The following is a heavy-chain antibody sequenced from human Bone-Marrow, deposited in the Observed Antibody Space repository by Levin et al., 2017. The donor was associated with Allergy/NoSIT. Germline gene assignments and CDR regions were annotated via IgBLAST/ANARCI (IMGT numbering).Heavy chain of an antibody. CDR2: IWYDGSNK. J-gene: IGHJ4*02. D-gene: IGHD3-22*01. Sequence: GGSLRLSCAASGFTFSSYGMHWVRQAPGKGLEWVAVIWYDGSNKYYADSVKGRFTISRDNSKNTLYLQMNSLRAEDTAVYYCARGSSGFYKVGYFDYWGQGTLVTVSS. CDR3: ARGSSGFYKVGYFDY. V-gene: IGHV3-33*01. CDR1: GFTFSSYG.